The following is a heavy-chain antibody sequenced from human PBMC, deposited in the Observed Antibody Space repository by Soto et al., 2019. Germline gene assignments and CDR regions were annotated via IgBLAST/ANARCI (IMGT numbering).Heavy chain of an antibody. J-gene: IGHJ5*02. CDR3: ARDYYDSSDYTTNWFDP. CDR2: IYHTGNT. Sequence: SETLSLTCTVSGGSISNNRYYWAWIRQPPGKGLEWIGSIYHTGNTYYNPSLRRRVTISVDTSKNQFSLKLTSVTAADTAVYYCARDYYDSSDYTTNWFDPWGQGTLVTVS. CDR1: GGSISNNRYY. V-gene: IGHV4-39*01. D-gene: IGHD3-22*01.